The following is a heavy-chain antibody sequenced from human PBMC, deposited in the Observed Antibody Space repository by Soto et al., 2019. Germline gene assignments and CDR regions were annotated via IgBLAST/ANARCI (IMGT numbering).Heavy chain of an antibody. V-gene: IGHV3-21*06. CDR1: GFTFTRYS. J-gene: IGHJ4*02. Sequence: LGGSLRLSCAASGFTFTRYSMNWVRQAPGKGLEWVSSISSTTNYIYYGDSMKGRFTISRDNAKNSPYLEMNSLRAEDTAVYYCARESEDLTSNFDYWGQGTLVTVSS. CDR2: ISSTTNYI. CDR3: ARESEDLTSNFDY.